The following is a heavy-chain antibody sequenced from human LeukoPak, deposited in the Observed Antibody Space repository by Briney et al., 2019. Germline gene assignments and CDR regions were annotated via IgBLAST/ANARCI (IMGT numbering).Heavy chain of an antibody. D-gene: IGHD2-8*02. Sequence: GGSLRLSCAASGFTFSTYAMHWVRQAPGKGLEWVAVISYDGSNKYYADSVKGRFTISRDNSNNTLYLQMNSLRVEDTAVYYCAKDGSWSCTDWGQGTLVTVSS. CDR2: ISYDGSNK. J-gene: IGHJ4*02. CDR1: GFTFSTYA. V-gene: IGHV3-30*04. CDR3: AKDGSWSCTD.